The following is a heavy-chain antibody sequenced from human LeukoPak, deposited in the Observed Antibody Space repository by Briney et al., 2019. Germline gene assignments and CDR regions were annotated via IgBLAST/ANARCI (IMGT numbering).Heavy chain of an antibody. CDR2: INHSGST. CDR3: ARDRGGVYFDY. V-gene: IGHV4-34*01. D-gene: IGHD3-16*01. Sequence: SETLSLTCAVYGGSFSGYYWSWIRQPPGKGLEWIGEINHSGSTNYNPSLKSRVTISVDRSKNQFSLKLSSVTAADTAVYYCARDRGGVYFDYWGQGTLVTVSS. J-gene: IGHJ4*02. CDR1: GGSFSGYY.